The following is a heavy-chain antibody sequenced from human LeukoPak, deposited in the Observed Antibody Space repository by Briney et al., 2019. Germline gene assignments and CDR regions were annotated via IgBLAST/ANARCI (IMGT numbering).Heavy chain of an antibody. D-gene: IGHD3-16*01. CDR2: FDPEDGET. CDR3: ATDPLGGFEGVTIDY. CDR1: GYTLTELS. Sequence: ASMKVSCKVSGYTLTELSMHLVRQAPGKGLEWMGGFDPEDGETIYAQKFQGRVTMTEDTSTDTAYMELSSLRSEATAVYYCATDPLGGFEGVTIDYWGEGTLVTVSS. V-gene: IGHV1-24*01. J-gene: IGHJ4*02.